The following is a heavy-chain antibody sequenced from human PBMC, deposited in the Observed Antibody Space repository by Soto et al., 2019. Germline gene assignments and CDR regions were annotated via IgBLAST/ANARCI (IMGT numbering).Heavy chain of an antibody. CDR2: INPNSGGT. V-gene: IGHV1-2*04. CDR1: GYTLTGYY. CDR3: AVAATPSGAFDI. Sequence: ASVKVSCKASGYTLTGYYMHWVRQAPGQGLEWMGWINPNSGGTNYAQKFQGWATMTRDTSISTAYMELSRLRSDDTAVYYCAVAATPSGAFDIWGQGTMVTVSS. J-gene: IGHJ3*02. D-gene: IGHD2-15*01.